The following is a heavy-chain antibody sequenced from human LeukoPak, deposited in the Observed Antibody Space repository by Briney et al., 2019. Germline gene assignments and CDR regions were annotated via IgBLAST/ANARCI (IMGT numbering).Heavy chain of an antibody. V-gene: IGHV4-34*01. J-gene: IGHJ5*01. CDR1: GGSFGGNN. Sequence: SETLSLTCAVYGGSFGGNNWNWIRQPPGKGLEWIGEINHSGATKYNPSLKSRLTISVDPSKNQFSLKLKSVTAADTAVYYCARGSPKHDSWGQGTLVTVSS. CDR3: ARGSPKHDS. CDR2: INHSGAT.